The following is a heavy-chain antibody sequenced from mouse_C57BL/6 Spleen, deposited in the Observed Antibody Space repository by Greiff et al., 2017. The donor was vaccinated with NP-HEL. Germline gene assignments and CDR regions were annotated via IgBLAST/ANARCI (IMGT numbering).Heavy chain of an antibody. Sequence: VKLQQSGAELVRPGASVTLSCKASGYTFTDYEMHWVKQTPVHGLEWIGAIDPETGGTAYNQKFKGKAILTADKSSSTAYMELRSLTSEDSAVYYCTRRRPYYDDAMDYWGQGTSVTVSS. CDR1: GYTFTDYE. V-gene: IGHV1-15*01. CDR2: IDPETGGT. CDR3: TRRRPYYDDAMDY. J-gene: IGHJ4*01. D-gene: IGHD2-4*01.